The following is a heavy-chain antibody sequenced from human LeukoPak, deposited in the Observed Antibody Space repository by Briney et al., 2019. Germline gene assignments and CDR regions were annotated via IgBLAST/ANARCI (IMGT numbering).Heavy chain of an antibody. Sequence: SETLSLTCSVSGVSITSRNYYWLWLRQPPGKGLEWIGSIYYNGDTYYNLSLKSRVTISVDTSKYQCSLRLSSVTAADAAVYYCARGLNYAGSGYYFDSWGPGTVVTVSS. CDR3: ARGLNYAGSGYYFDS. CDR2: IYYNGDT. V-gene: IGHV4-39*07. CDR1: GVSITSRNYY. D-gene: IGHD3-22*01. J-gene: IGHJ4*02.